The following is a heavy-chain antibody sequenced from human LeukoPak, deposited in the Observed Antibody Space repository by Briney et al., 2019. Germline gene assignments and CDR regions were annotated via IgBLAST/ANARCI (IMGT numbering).Heavy chain of an antibody. CDR3: ARTVVAGTGPFDY. V-gene: IGHV3-23*01. D-gene: IGHD6-19*01. J-gene: IGHJ4*02. CDR2: ISGSASST. Sequence: GGSLRLSCAASGFTFSNYAMSWVRQAPGKGLEWVSAISGSASSTYHADSVKGRFTISRDNSKNTLYLQMNSLRSDDTAVYYCARTVVAGTGPFDYWGQGTLVTVSS. CDR1: GFTFSNYA.